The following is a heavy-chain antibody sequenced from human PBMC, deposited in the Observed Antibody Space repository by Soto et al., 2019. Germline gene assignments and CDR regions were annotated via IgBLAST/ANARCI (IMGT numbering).Heavy chain of an antibody. D-gene: IGHD7-27*01. CDR3: ASLTRGARDY. J-gene: IGHJ4*02. Sequence: QVQLQQWGAGLLKPSETLSLTCAVYGGSFSGYYWSWIRQPPGKGLEWIGEINHSGSTNYNPSLKSRVTISVDTSKNQFSLKLSSVTAADTAVYYCASLTRGARDYWGQGTLVTGSS. CDR1: GGSFSGYY. CDR2: INHSGST. V-gene: IGHV4-34*01.